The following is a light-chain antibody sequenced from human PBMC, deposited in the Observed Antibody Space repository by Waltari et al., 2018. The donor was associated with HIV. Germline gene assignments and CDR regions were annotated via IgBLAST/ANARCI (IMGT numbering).Light chain of an antibody. V-gene: IGLV3-25*03. CDR3: QSTDKTGTLIV. Sequence: SSDLTQPPSVSVSPGQTANITCSGDSLPKHYTYWYQQKPGQVPVLIISKDSLRPPGIPERFSGSSSWTTATLTISGGQAGDEADYYCQSTDKTGTLIVFGGGTKLTV. J-gene: IGLJ2*01. CDR2: KDS. CDR1: SLPKHY.